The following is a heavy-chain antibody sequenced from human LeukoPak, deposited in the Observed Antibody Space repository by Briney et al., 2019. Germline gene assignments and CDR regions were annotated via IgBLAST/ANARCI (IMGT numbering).Heavy chain of an antibody. CDR1: GFTFSNAW. CDR2: IKSKTDGGTT. V-gene: IGHV3-15*01. J-gene: IGHJ4*02. CDR3: TTRVWFGELLRDYFDY. D-gene: IGHD3-10*01. Sequence: GGSLRLPCAASGFTFSNAWMSWVRQAPGKGLEWVGRIKSKTDGGTTDYAAPVKGRFTISRDDSKNTLYLQMNSLKTEDTAVYYCTTRVWFGELLRDYFDYWGQGTLVTVSS.